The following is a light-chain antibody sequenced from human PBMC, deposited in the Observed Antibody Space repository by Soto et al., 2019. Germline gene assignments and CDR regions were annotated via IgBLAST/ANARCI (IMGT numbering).Light chain of an antibody. CDR1: SSNIGSHT. V-gene: IGLV1-44*01. Sequence: QSVLTQPPSASGTPGQRVTISCSGSSSNIGSHTLNWYQHLPGTAPKLLIYSSNQRPSGVPDRLSASKSGTSASLAISGLQSEDEADYYCAAWDDSLNGVVFGGGTKLTV. J-gene: IGLJ3*02. CDR2: SSN. CDR3: AAWDDSLNGVV.